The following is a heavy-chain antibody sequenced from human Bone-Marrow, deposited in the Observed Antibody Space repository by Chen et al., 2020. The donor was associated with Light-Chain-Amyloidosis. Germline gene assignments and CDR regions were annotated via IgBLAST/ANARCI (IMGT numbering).Heavy chain of an antibody. V-gene: IGHV4-34*01. Sequence: QVQLQQWGAGLLKPSETLSLTCAVYGGSFSGYYWSWIRQPPGKGLEWIGEINHSGSTNYNPSLKSRVTISVDTSKNQFSLKLSSVTAADTAVYYSARGPSRITIFGVVITRGYFDYWGQGTLVTVSS. CDR3: ARGPSRITIFGVVITRGYFDY. CDR1: GGSFSGYY. CDR2: INHSGST. D-gene: IGHD3-3*01. J-gene: IGHJ4*02.